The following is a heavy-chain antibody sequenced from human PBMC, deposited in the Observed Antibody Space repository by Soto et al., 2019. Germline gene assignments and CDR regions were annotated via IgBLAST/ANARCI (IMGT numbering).Heavy chain of an antibody. D-gene: IGHD3-10*01. V-gene: IGHV4-31*03. CDR2: IYYSGST. CDR1: GGSISSGGYY. Sequence: PSETLSLTCTVSGGSISSGGYYWSWIRQHPGKGLEWIGYIYYSGSTYYNPSLKSRVTISVDTSKNQFSLKLSSVTAADTAVYYCAREGSYYYGMDVWGQGTTVTVSS. CDR3: AREGSYYYGMDV. J-gene: IGHJ6*02.